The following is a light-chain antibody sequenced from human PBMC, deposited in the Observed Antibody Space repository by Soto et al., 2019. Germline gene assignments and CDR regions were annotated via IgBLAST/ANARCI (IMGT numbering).Light chain of an antibody. CDR2: GAS. V-gene: IGKV3-20*01. CDR3: QQYDSSWT. CDR1: QSVSNRY. Sequence: ENVLTQSPGTLSLSPGERATLSCWASQSVSNRYLAWYQQKPGQAPRLLIYGASSRATGIPDRFSGSGSGTDFTLTISRMEPEDFAVDYCQQYDSSWTFGQGTRLEIK. J-gene: IGKJ5*01.